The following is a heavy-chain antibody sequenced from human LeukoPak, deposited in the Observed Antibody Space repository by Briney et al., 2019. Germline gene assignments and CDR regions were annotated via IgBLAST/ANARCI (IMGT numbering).Heavy chain of an antibody. J-gene: IGHJ4*02. D-gene: IGHD3-16*01. CDR2: IYAGGNT. V-gene: IGHV3-53*01. Sequence: GSLRLSCAASDFTVSGNYMSWVRQAPGKGLEWVSIIYAGGNTYYADSVKGRFTISRDNSENTLYLQMNSLRADDTAVYYCARNGGGLYFDYWGQGTLVTVSS. CDR3: ARNGGGLYFDY. CDR1: DFTVSGNY.